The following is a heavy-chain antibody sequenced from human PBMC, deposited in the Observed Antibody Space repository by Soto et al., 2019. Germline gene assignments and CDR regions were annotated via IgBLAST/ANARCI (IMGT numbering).Heavy chain of an antibody. CDR1: GFTFSSYA. J-gene: IGHJ4*02. CDR3: AKRRGAGGHFDY. D-gene: IGHD2-15*01. CDR2: VSIGGST. Sequence: PGGSLRLSCAASGFTFSSYAMRWVRQGPGKGLEWVAVVSIGGSTHYADSVRGRFTISRDNSKNTLSLQINSLTAEDTAVSFCAKRRGAGGHFDYWGQGALVTVSS. V-gene: IGHV3-23*01.